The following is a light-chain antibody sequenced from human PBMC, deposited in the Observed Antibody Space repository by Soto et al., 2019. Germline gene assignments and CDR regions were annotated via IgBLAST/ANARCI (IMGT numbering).Light chain of an antibody. Sequence: QSVMTXPPSVSAAPGQKVTXXXSXXXXXISGNSVSWYQHITGTAPKLLIYDDNKRPSGIPDRFSGSKSGTSATLGITGSQTGDEADYYCGSWDSSLSAYVFGTGTKLTVL. CDR3: GSWDSSLSAYV. V-gene: IGLV1-51*01. CDR1: XXXISGNS. J-gene: IGLJ1*01. CDR2: DDN.